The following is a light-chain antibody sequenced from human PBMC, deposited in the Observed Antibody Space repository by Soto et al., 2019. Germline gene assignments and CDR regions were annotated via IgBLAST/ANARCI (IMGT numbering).Light chain of an antibody. V-gene: IGKV1-5*01. Sequence: DIQMTQSPSTLSASVGDRVTITCRASQSISGWLAWYQQKPGKAPNLLISDASSLESGVHSRFSGSGSGTEFTLTISGLQPDDFATYYCQPYSSYCSFGQGTKLDIK. CDR1: QSISGW. CDR3: QPYSSYCS. J-gene: IGKJ2*01. CDR2: DAS.